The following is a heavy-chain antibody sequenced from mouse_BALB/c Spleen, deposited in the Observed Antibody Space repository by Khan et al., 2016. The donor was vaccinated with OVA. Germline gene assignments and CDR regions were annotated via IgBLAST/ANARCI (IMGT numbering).Heavy chain of an antibody. V-gene: IGHV1-9*01. CDR1: GYTFSSYW. Sequence: QVRLQQSGAELMKPGASVKISCKATGYTFSSYWIEWVKQRPGHGLEWIGEILPGSGSNNYNEKFKGKATFTADTSSNTAYMQLSSLTSEDSAVYYCARGNYYDSSSVFGYWGQGTLVTVS. CDR3: ARGNYYDSSSVFGY. CDR2: ILPGSGSN. J-gene: IGHJ3*01. D-gene: IGHD1-1*01.